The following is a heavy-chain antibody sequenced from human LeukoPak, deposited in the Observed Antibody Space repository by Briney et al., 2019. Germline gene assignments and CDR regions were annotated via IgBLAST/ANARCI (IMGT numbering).Heavy chain of an antibody. CDR2: ISYDGSNR. V-gene: IGHV3-30*18. J-gene: IGHJ4*02. D-gene: IGHD6-19*01. CDR3: AKDRSTGWYAGFDS. CDR1: GFTFSSYG. Sequence: PGGSLRLSCAASGFTFSSYGIHWVRQAPGKGLEWVAVISYDGSNRYYADSVKGRFTISRDNSKNTLYLQMNSLSAEDTAVFYCAKDRSTGWYAGFDSWGQGTLLTVSS.